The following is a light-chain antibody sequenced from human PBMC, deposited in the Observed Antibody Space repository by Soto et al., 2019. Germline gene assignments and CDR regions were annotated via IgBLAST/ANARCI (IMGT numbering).Light chain of an antibody. CDR2: GAS. J-gene: IGKJ4*01. CDR1: QSVSSN. V-gene: IGKV3-15*01. CDR3: QQYNNWPLT. Sequence: EIVMTQSPATLSVSPGERATLSCRASQSVSSNLAWYQQKPGQAPRLLIYGASTRATGIPARFSGSGSRTEFTLTLSSLQSEDFAVYYCQQYNNWPLTFGGGTKVEIK.